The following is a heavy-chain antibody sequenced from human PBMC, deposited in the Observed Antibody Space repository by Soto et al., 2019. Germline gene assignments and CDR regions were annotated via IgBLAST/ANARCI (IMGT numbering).Heavy chain of an antibody. D-gene: IGHD1-26*01. CDR1: GFTFSSYA. CDR3: AKDDSGSYRWFDP. CDR2: ISGGGDGT. J-gene: IGHJ5*02. V-gene: IGHV3-23*01. Sequence: EVQLLESGGGLVQPGGSLRLSCAASGFTFSSYAMIWVRQAPGKGLEWVSAISGGGDGTYYADSVKGRFTISRDNSKNTLSLQMNSLRAEDTAVYYCAKDDSGSYRWFDPWGQGILVSVSS.